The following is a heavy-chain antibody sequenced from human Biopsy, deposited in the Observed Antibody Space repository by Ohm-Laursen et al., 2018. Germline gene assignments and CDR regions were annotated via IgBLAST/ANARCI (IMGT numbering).Heavy chain of an antibody. D-gene: IGHD6-19*01. Sequence: GTLSLTCTVSGGSVSGYYWNWIRLPVGKGLEWIGRLYTSGSTNYNPSLKSRVTVSVDTSRNQFSLRLSSVTAADTGIYYCARNAPLAVAPRADDGFYLWGQGTMGTASS. CDR1: GGSVSGYY. V-gene: IGHV4-4*07. J-gene: IGHJ3*01. CDR2: LYTSGST. CDR3: ARNAPLAVAPRADDGFYL.